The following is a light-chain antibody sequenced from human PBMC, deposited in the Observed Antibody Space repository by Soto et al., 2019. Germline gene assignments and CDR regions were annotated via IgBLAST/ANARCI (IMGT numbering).Light chain of an antibody. V-gene: IGLV2-11*01. CDR3: QSYDSSLSVWV. Sequence: QSALTQPRSVSGSPGQSVTISCTGTSSDVGGYNYVSWYQQHPGKAPKLMIYDVSKRPSGVPDRFSGSKSGTSASLAITGLQAEDEADYYCQSYDSSLSVWVFGGGTKVTVL. J-gene: IGLJ3*02. CDR2: DVS. CDR1: SSDVGGYNY.